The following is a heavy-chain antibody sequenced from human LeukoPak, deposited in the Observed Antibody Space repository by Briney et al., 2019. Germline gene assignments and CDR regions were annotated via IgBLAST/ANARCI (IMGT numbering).Heavy chain of an antibody. Sequence: SGTLSLTCAVSGGSISSSNWWSWVRQPPGKGLEWIGETYHSGSTNYNPSLKSRVTISVDKSKNQFSLKLSSVTAADTAVYYCARSGSGSQKGFDYWGQGTLVTVSS. CDR2: TYHSGST. J-gene: IGHJ4*02. CDR3: ARSGSGSQKGFDY. V-gene: IGHV4-4*02. D-gene: IGHD3-10*01. CDR1: GGSISSSNW.